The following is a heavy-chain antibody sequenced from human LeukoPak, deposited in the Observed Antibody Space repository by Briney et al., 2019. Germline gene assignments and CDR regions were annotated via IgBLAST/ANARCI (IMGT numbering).Heavy chain of an antibody. J-gene: IGHJ4*02. D-gene: IGHD3-10*01. Sequence: SQTLSLTCAIFGDSVSSNSGAWNWIRQSPSRGLEWLGRAYYRSQWYNDYAFTVKGRIAINADTSKNHFSLQLNSVTPEDTAVYYCAREEAGTYGFQYWGQGTLVTVSS. V-gene: IGHV6-1*01. CDR1: GDSVSSNSGA. CDR3: AREEAGTYGFQY. CDR2: AYYRSQWYN.